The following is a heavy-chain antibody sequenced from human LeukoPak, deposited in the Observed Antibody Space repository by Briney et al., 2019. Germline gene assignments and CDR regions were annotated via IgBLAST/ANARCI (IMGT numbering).Heavy chain of an antibody. D-gene: IGHD6-6*01. J-gene: IGHJ3*02. CDR3: ARDRRHRSSSVLPNAFDI. CDR1: GFTFDDYG. V-gene: IGHV3-20*04. CDR2: INWNGGST. Sequence: GGSLRLSCAASGFTFDDYGMSWVRQAPGKGLEWVSGINWNGGSTGYADSVKGRFTISRDNAKNSLYLQMNSLRAEDAALYYCARDRRHRSSSVLPNAFDIWGQGTMVTVSS.